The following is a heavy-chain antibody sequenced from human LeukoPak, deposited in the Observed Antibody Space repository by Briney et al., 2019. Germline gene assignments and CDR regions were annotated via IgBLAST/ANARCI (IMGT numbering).Heavy chain of an antibody. CDR2: IIPIFGTA. CDR3: ARVQYCSSTSCHPDSYMDV. D-gene: IGHD2-2*01. V-gene: IGHV1-69*13. CDR1: GGTFSSYA. Sequence: SVKVSCKASGGTFSSYAINWVRQAPGQGLEWMGGIIPIFGTANYAQKFQGRVTITADESTSTAYMELSSLRSEDTAVYYCARVQYCSSTSCHPDSYMDVWGKGTTVTVSS. J-gene: IGHJ6*03.